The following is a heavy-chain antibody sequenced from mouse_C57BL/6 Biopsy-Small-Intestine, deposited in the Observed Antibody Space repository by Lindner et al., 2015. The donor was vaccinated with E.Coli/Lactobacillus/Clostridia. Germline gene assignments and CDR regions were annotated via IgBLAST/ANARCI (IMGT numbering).Heavy chain of an antibody. Sequence: VQLQESGPELVKPGASVKISCKASGYTFTDYYINWVKQRSGQGLEWIGWIYPGSGNTKYNEKLKGKATLTVDTSSSSAYMQLSSLTSEDSAVYFCARSPDSSGPFAYWGQGTLVTVSA. J-gene: IGHJ3*01. CDR3: ARSPDSSGPFAY. V-gene: IGHV1-84*01. CDR2: IYPGSGNT. CDR1: GYTFTDYY. D-gene: IGHD3-2*02.